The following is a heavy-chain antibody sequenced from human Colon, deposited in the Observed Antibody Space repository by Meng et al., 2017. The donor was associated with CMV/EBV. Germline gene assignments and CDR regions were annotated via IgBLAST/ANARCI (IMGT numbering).Heavy chain of an antibody. CDR3: AKDRVGGGATTFDS. Sequence: SGFTFNNYDMHWVRRAPGRGLEWVAVISYDGSRTYYADSVKGRFTISRDNSKTTLYLQMNSLIPEDTAFYYCAKDRVGGGATTFDSWGQGTLVTVSS. CDR2: ISYDGSRT. V-gene: IGHV3-30*18. D-gene: IGHD3-16*01. CDR1: GFTFNNYD. J-gene: IGHJ4*02.